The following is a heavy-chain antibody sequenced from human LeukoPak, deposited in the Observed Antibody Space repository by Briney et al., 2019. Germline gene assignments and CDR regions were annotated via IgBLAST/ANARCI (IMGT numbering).Heavy chain of an antibody. CDR1: GFTFSDYY. D-gene: IGHD5-18*01. CDR3: ARSSYTAMAKYYFDY. V-gene: IGHV3-11*06. CDR2: ISSSSSYT. Sequence: GGSLRLSCAASGFTFSDYYMSWIRQAPGKGLEGVSYISSSSSYTNYADSVKGRFTISRDNAKNSLYLQMNSLRAEDTAVYYCARSSYTAMAKYYFDYWGQGTQVTVSS. J-gene: IGHJ4*02.